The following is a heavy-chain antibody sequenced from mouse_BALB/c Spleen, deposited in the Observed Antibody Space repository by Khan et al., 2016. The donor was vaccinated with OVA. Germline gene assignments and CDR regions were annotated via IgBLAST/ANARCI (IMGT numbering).Heavy chain of an antibody. V-gene: IGHV1-4*01. D-gene: IGHD2-14*01. Sequence: QVQLQQSGAELARPGASVRMSCKASGFTFTSNTMHWIKQRPGQGLEWIGYINPRSGYTTYKQNFKDKATSTADKSSSTAYMQLSSLTYEESVVSYGARRTTGYTMDSRGQGTSVTVSS. J-gene: IGHJ4*01. CDR2: INPRSGYT. CDR3: ARRTTGYTMDS. CDR1: GFTFTSNT.